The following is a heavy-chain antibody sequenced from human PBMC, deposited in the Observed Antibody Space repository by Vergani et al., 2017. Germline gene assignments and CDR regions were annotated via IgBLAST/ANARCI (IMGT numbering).Heavy chain of an antibody. Sequence: QVQLQESGPGLVKPSQTLSLTCAVSGGSISSGGYSWSWIRQPPGKGLEWIGYIYHSGSTYYNPSLKSRVTISVDRSKNQFSLKLSSVTAADTAVYYCASQYYDFWSGYYNWFDPWGQGTLVTVSS. CDR3: ASQYYDFWSGYYNWFDP. CDR1: GGSISSGGYS. CDR2: IYHSGST. D-gene: IGHD3-3*01. V-gene: IGHV4-30-2*01. J-gene: IGHJ5*02.